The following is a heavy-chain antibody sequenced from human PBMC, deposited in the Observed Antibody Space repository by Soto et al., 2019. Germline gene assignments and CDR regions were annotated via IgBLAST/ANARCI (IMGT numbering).Heavy chain of an antibody. CDR2: IYYRGST. CDR1: GGSISGYY. Sequence: SETLSLTCTVSGGSISGYYWSWIRQPPGKGLEWIGHIYYRGSTNYNPSLESRTTISVDTSKRQFSLKLTSVTAADTAVYFCARTSPGPYDNSGFGMDVWGQGTTVTVSS. D-gene: IGHD3-22*01. J-gene: IGHJ6*02. CDR3: ARTSPGPYDNSGFGMDV. V-gene: IGHV4-59*01.